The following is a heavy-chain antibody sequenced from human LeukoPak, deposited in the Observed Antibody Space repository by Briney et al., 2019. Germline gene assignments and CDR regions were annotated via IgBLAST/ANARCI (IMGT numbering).Heavy chain of an antibody. CDR2: ISYDGSNK. V-gene: IGHV3-30-3*01. J-gene: IGHJ4*02. CDR1: GFTSSSYA. CDR3: PRERYYYDSSGSYYFDY. Sequence: PGGSLRLSCAASGFTSSSYAMHWVRQAPGKGLEWVAVISYDGSNKYYADSVKGRFTISRDNSKNTLYLQMNSLRAEDTAVYYCPRERYYYDSSGSYYFDYWGQGTLVTVSS. D-gene: IGHD3-22*01.